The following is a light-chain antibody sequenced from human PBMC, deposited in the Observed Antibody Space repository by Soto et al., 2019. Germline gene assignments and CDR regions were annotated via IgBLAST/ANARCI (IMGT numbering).Light chain of an antibody. CDR1: QNVNNN. CDR3: QQYNNWLT. Sequence: VVVPQSPATLSVSPGEGATLSCRASQNVNNNLAWYQQKPGQAPRLLIYGASTRATGIPARFSGSGSGTEFTLTISSLQSEDFAVYYCQQYNNWLTFGGGTKVEIK. V-gene: IGKV3-15*01. CDR2: GAS. J-gene: IGKJ4*01.